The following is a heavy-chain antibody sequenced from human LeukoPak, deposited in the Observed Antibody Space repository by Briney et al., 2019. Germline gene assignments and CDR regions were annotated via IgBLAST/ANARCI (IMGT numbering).Heavy chain of an antibody. J-gene: IGHJ6*03. CDR2: IYTSGST. Sequence: SETLSLTCTVSGGSISSYYGSWIRQPPGKGLEWIGYIYTSGSTNYNPSLKSRVTISVDTSKNQFSLKLSSVTAADTAVYYCARHAVRTYYYYYYMDVWGKGTTVTVSS. CDR3: ARHAVRTYYYYYYMDV. V-gene: IGHV4-4*09. D-gene: IGHD6-19*01. CDR1: GGSISSYY.